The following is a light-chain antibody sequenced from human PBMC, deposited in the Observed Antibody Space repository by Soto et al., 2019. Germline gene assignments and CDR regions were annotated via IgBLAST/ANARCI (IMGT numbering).Light chain of an antibody. J-gene: IGLJ1*01. CDR2: EVT. V-gene: IGLV2-14*01. CDR3: SSYTNINTRACV. CDR1: SGDIGSYNR. Sequence: QSALTQPASVSGSPGQSITISCTGTSGDIGSYNRVSWYQQHPGKAPKLIIYEVTDRPSGVFNRFSGSKSGNTASLTISGLQAEDGAEYYCSSYTNINTRACVFGPGTKLTVL.